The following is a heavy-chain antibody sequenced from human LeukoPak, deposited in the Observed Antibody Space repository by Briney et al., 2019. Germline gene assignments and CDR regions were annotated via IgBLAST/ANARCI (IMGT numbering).Heavy chain of an antibody. D-gene: IGHD2-21*01. V-gene: IGHV1-69-2*01. CDR2: VDPEDGET. CDR3: ATLYRRYCGGDCSRYAFDI. Sequence: ASVKISCKVSGYTFTDYYMHWVQQAPGKGLEWMGLVDPEDGETIYAEKFQGRVTITADTSTDTAYMELSSLRSEDTAVYYRATLYRRYCGGDCSRYAFDIWGQGTMVTVSS. J-gene: IGHJ3*02. CDR1: GYTFTDYY.